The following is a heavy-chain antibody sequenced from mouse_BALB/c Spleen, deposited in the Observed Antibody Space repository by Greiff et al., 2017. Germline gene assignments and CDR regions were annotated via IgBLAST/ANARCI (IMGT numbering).Heavy chain of an antibody. V-gene: IGHV1-12*01. J-gene: IGHJ4*01. CDR3: ARGDYYAMDY. Sequence: VQLQQPGAELVKPGASVKMSCKASGYTFTSYNMHWVKQTPGQGLEWIGAIYPGNGDTSYNQKFKGKATLTADKSSSTAYMQLSSLTSEDSAVYYCARGDYYAMDYWGQGTSVTVSS. CDR2: IYPGNGDT. CDR1: GYTFTSYN.